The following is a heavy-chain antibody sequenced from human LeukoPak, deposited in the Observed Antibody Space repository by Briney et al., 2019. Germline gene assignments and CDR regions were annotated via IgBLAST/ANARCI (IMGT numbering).Heavy chain of an antibody. CDR3: ARHRYGSGSYYRSAVRYAFDI. Sequence: SETLSLTCNVSGASISDYYWSWIRQSAGKGLEWIARIYASETDFNPSLTSRLTMSIDTSKNQFSLKLRSVTAADTAVYYCARHRYGSGSYYRSAVRYAFDIWGQGTMVTVSS. J-gene: IGHJ3*02. D-gene: IGHD3-10*01. CDR2: IYASET. CDR1: GASISDYY. V-gene: IGHV4-4*07.